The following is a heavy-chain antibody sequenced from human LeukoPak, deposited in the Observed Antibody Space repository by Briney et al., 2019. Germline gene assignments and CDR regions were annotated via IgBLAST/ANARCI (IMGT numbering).Heavy chain of an antibody. Sequence: GGSLRLSCAASGFTFSSYAMSWVRQAPGKGLEWVSAISGSGGSIYYADSVKGRFTISRDNSKNTLYLQMNSLRAEDTAVYYCAKETGYCSSTSCLSRGLFDYWGQGTLVTVSS. D-gene: IGHD2-2*01. V-gene: IGHV3-23*01. CDR2: ISGSGGSI. CDR3: AKETGYCSSTSCLSRGLFDY. J-gene: IGHJ4*02. CDR1: GFTFSSYA.